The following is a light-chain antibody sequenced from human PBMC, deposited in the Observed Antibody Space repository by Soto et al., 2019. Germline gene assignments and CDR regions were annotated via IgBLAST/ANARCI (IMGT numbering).Light chain of an antibody. Sequence: DIQRTQCPSTSSASLGEKVTSTGRVSQSISDRLAWYQRKPGKAPKLLIFDASSLESGVPSRFSGSRSGTEFTLTISSLQPDDFATYYCQHYSTVWAFGQGTKVDIK. J-gene: IGKJ1*01. CDR1: QSISDR. V-gene: IGKV1-5*01. CDR3: QHYSTVWA. CDR2: DAS.